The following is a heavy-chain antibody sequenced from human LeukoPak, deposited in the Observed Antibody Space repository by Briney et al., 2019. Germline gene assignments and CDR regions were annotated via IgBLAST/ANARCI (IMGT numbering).Heavy chain of an antibody. CDR3: ARVDTGAMDV. CDR1: GGSISSYY. CDR2: IYYSGST. D-gene: IGHD5-18*01. V-gene: IGHV4-59*01. Sequence: SETLSLTCTVSGGSISSYYWSWIRQPPGKGLEWIGYIYYSGSTNYNPSLKSRVTISVDTSKNQFSLKLSSVTAADTAVYYCARVDTGAMDVWGEGTTVTVSS. J-gene: IGHJ6*03.